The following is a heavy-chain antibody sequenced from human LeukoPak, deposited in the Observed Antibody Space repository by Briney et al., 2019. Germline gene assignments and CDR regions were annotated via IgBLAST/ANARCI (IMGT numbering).Heavy chain of an antibody. D-gene: IGHD3-22*01. CDR1: GGSISSYY. J-gene: IGHJ4*02. V-gene: IGHV4-59*01. CDR3: ARVVYESSGYLFDY. Sequence: PSETLSLTCTVSGGSISSYYWSWIRQPPGKGLEWIGYIYYSGSTNYNPSLKSRVTISVDTSKNQFSPKLSSVTAADTAVYYCARVVYESSGYLFDYWGQGTLVTVSS. CDR2: IYYSGST.